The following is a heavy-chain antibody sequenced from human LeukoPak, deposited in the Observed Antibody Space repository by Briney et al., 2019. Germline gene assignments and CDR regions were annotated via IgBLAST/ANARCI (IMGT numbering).Heavy chain of an antibody. D-gene: IGHD1-26*01. Sequence: GGSLRLSCAASGFTFSSYEMNWVRQAPGKGLEWVSYISSSGSTIYYADSVKGRFTISRDNAKNTLYLQMNSLRAEDTAVYYCAKDRGEWELLYFDYWGQGTLVTVSS. J-gene: IGHJ4*02. CDR3: AKDRGEWELLYFDY. CDR2: ISSSGSTI. CDR1: GFTFSSYE. V-gene: IGHV3-48*03.